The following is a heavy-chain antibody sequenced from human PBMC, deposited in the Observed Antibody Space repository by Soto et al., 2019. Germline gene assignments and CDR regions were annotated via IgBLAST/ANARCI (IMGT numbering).Heavy chain of an antibody. Sequence: QITLKESGPTLVKPTRTLTLTCTFSGFSLSNSGVGVGWIRQPPGKALEWLALIYWDDDKRYSPSLKSRLTITKDTSKNQVVLTMTNMDPVDTATYYCAHSLSLQYYDSSGYYSPMYWYFDLWGRGTLVTVSS. J-gene: IGHJ2*01. D-gene: IGHD3-22*01. CDR2: IYWDDDK. V-gene: IGHV2-5*02. CDR1: GFSLSNSGVG. CDR3: AHSLSLQYYDSSGYYSPMYWYFDL.